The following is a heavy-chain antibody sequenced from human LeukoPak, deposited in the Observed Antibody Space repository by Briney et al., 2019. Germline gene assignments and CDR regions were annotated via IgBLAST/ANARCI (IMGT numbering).Heavy chain of an antibody. CDR1: GFTFSNAW. V-gene: IGHV3-15*01. J-gene: IGHJ4*02. CDR2: IKSKTYGGTT. CDR3: TAFESGGFY. D-gene: IGHD2-15*01. Sequence: GGSLRLSCAASGFTFSNAWMSWVRPAPGKGLEWVGRIKSKTYGGTTDYAAPVKGRFIISRDDSKNTLYVQMNSLKSEDTAVYYCTAFESGGFYWGQGTMVTVSS.